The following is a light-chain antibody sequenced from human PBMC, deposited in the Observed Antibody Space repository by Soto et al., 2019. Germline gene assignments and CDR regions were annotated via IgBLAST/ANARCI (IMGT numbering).Light chain of an antibody. J-gene: IGKJ1*01. V-gene: IGKV3-15*01. CDR1: QIINSN. Sequence: EIVMTQSPASLSVSPRERATLSCRASQIINSNLAWYQQKPGQAPRLLIYDASTRATGVPVRFSGSGSGTEFTLTISSLQSEDFAVYYCQQYKNWPPWTFGQGTKVDIK. CDR3: QQYKNWPPWT. CDR2: DAS.